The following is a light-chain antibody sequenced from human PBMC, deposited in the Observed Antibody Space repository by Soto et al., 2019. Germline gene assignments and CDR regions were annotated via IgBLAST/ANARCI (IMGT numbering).Light chain of an antibody. Sequence: DIQLTQSPSFLSASVGDRVTITCRASQGISSYLAWYQQKPGKAPKLLMYAASNLQSGVPSRFSGSGSGTEFTLTISSXQPEDFATYYCQQLKSYPQTFGQGTKVDIK. CDR3: QQLKSYPQT. CDR1: QGISSY. V-gene: IGKV1-9*01. CDR2: AAS. J-gene: IGKJ1*01.